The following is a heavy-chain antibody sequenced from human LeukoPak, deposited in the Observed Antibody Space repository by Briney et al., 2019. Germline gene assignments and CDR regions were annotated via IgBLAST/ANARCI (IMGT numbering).Heavy chain of an antibody. V-gene: IGHV3-30-3*01. Sequence: GGSLRLSCAASGFTFSNYPMHWVRQAPGKGLEWVALISDDGSSKFHSDSVEGRFTISRDNSKNTLYLQMNSLRPEDTAVYYCARSPLSYLFDYWGQGTLVTVSS. CDR3: ARSPLSYLFDY. J-gene: IGHJ4*02. CDR2: ISDDGSSK. CDR1: GFTFSNYP.